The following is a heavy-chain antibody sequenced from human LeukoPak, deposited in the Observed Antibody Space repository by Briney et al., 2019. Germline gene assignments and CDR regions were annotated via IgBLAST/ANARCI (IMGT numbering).Heavy chain of an antibody. CDR1: GGSISGDY. V-gene: IGHV4-59*12. Sequence: SETLSLTCSVSGGSISGDYWSWIRQPPGKGLEWIGYIFYTGTTKYNPSLKSRVTISVDMSKNQFSLKLSSVTAADTAVYYCARDLGYYYDSSGLLDYWGQGTLVTVSS. D-gene: IGHD3-22*01. J-gene: IGHJ4*02. CDR2: IFYTGTT. CDR3: ARDLGYYYDSSGLLDY.